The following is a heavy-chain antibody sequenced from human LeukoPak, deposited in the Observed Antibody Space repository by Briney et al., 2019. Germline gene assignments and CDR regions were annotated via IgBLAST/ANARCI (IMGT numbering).Heavy chain of an antibody. V-gene: IGHV3-11*01. CDR1: GFTFSDYY. CDR2: ISSSGSTI. Sequence: GGSLRLSCAASGFTFSDYYMSWIRQAPGKGLEWVSYISSSGSTIYYADSVKGRLTISRDNAKNSLYLQMNSLRAEDTAVYYCARDSRYYYGSGKGLGYYYYYMDVWGKGTTVTISS. CDR3: ARDSRYYYGSGKGLGYYYYYMDV. J-gene: IGHJ6*03. D-gene: IGHD3-10*01.